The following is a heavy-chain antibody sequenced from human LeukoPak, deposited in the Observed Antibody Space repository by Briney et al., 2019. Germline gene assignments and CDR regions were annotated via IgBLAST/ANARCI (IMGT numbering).Heavy chain of an antibody. CDR1: GGTFSSYA. CDR3: ARAGTESSGYYPLDAFDI. V-gene: IGHV1-69*13. J-gene: IGHJ3*02. D-gene: IGHD3-22*01. CDR2: IIPIFGTA. Sequence: ASVNVSCKASGGTFSSYAISWVRQAPGQGLKWMGGIIPIFGTANYAQKFQGRVTITADESTSTAYMELSGLRSEDTAVYYCARAGTESSGYYPLDAFDIWGQGTMVTVSS.